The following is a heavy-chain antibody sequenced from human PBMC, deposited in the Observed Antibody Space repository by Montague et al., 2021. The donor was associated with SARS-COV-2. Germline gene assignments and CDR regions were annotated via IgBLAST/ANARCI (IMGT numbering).Heavy chain of an antibody. D-gene: IGHD3-3*01. J-gene: IGHJ2*01. Sequence: SLRLSCAASGFIFSNFAFHWVRQAPGKGLEWLAIITCDGIDKFYADSVKGRFTISRDNSKNILYLRMNSLTPEDTAVYYCAREKRRITIFGVVIIEYFDLWGRGTLVTVSS. CDR2: ITCDGIDK. CDR3: AREKRRITIFGVVIIEYFDL. V-gene: IGHV3-30*04. CDR1: GFIFSNFA.